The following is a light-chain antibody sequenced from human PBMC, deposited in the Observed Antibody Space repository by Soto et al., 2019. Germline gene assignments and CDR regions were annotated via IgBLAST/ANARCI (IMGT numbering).Light chain of an antibody. CDR3: QPYSMSYT. Sequence: EIVMTHSPVTLSVSQGERVTLSCRASQSVSSNLAWYQQKPGQAPSLLIYGAFTRATCVPARFSGSGSGTDFTLTISRLEPEDFAVYYCQPYSMSYTFGHGTRLEV. V-gene: IGKV3-15*01. CDR2: GAF. CDR1: QSVSSN. J-gene: IGKJ5*01.